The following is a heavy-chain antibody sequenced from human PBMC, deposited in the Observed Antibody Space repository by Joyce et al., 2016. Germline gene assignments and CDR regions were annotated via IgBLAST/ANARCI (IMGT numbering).Heavy chain of an antibody. Sequence: QVQLQQSGPGVVEPSQTLSLTCAISGDSVSASRIAWNWIRQSPSRGLEWLGRTYYSSKWYYDYAESVRGRISINPDTSKNQFSLQLNSVTPEDTAVYYCATSHYSGFVYWGQGGLVTVSS. CDR1: GDSVSASRIA. CDR2: TYYSSKWYY. V-gene: IGHV6-1*01. J-gene: IGHJ4*02. CDR3: ATSHYSGFVY. D-gene: IGHD2-21*01.